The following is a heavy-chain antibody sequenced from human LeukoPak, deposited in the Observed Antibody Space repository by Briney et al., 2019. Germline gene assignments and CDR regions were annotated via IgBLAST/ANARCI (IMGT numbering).Heavy chain of an antibody. CDR3: ARVDYYGSSGYKNAFDI. J-gene: IGHJ3*02. CDR2: IIPIFGTA. D-gene: IGHD3-22*01. CDR1: GGTFSSYA. Sequence: SVKVSCKASGGTFSSYAISWVRQAPGQGLEWMGGIIPIFGTANYAQKFQGRVTITADKSTSTAYMELSSLRSEDTAVHYCARVDYYGSSGYKNAFDIWGQGTMVTVSS. V-gene: IGHV1-69*06.